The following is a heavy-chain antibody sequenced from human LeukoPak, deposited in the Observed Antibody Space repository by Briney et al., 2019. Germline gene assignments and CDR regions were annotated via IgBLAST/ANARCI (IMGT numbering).Heavy chain of an antibody. CDR1: GITFSSYA. V-gene: IGHV3-23*03. D-gene: IGHD5-18*01. J-gene: IGHJ4*02. CDR3: ARERPDGYTVDY. CDR2: IYSGGTK. Sequence: GGSLRLSCAASGITFSSYAMSWVRQAPGKGLEWVSVIYSGGTKYYADSVKGRFTISRDNSKNTVYLQMNSLRVEDTAVYYCARERPDGYTVDYWGQGTLVTVSS.